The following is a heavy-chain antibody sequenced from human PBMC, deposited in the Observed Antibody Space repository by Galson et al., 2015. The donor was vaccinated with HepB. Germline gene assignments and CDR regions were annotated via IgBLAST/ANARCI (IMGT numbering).Heavy chain of an antibody. J-gene: IGHJ4*02. Sequence: SETLSLTCTVSGGSISSSSYYWGWIRQPPGKGLEWIGSIYYSGSTYYNPSLKSRVTISVDTSKNQFSLKLSSVTAADTAVYYCACDLPPHIVVVTALNWGQGTLVTVSS. CDR3: ACDLPPHIVVVTALN. CDR2: IYYSGST. CDR1: GGSISSSSYY. V-gene: IGHV4-39*01. D-gene: IGHD2-21*02.